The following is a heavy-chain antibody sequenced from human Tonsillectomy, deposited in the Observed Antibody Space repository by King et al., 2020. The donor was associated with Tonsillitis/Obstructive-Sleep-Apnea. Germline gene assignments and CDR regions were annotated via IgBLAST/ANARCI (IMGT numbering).Heavy chain of an antibody. J-gene: IGHJ4*02. CDR1: GGSFSGYY. CDR2: INHSGST. Sequence: QVQLQQWGAGLLKPSETLSLTCAVYGGSFSGYYWSWIRQPPGKGLEWIGEINHSGSTNYNPSLKSRVTISLDTSKNQFSLKLSSVTAADTAVYYCAAPYCSSTSCPLGYWGQGTLVTVSS. V-gene: IGHV4-34*01. CDR3: AAPYCSSTSCPLGY. D-gene: IGHD2-2*01.